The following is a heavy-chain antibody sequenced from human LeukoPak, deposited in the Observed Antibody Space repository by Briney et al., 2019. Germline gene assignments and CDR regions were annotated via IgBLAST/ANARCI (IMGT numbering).Heavy chain of an antibody. CDR3: ARGPDYYDSSGYPFDY. D-gene: IGHD3-22*01. V-gene: IGHV4-59*01. Sequence: SQTLSLTCTVSGGSISSYYWSWIRQPPGKGLEWIGYIYYSGSTNYNPSLKSRVTISVDTSKNQFSLKLSSVTAADTAVYYCARGPDYYDSSGYPFDYWGQGTLVTVSS. CDR1: GGSISSYY. J-gene: IGHJ4*02. CDR2: IYYSGST.